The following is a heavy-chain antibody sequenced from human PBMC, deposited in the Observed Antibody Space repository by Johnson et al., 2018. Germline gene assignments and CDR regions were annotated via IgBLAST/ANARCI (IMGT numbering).Heavy chain of an antibody. Sequence: EVQLVESGGGLVQPGGSLKLSCAASGFTFSNSAMHWVRQASGKGLEWVGRIITIGDNYAPAYGAPVKGRFTILRDDSKNTADLQMNSLKTEDTAVYYCTRLGDDFGYWGQGTLVTVSS. D-gene: IGHD1-26*01. J-gene: IGHJ4*02. V-gene: IGHV3-73*01. CDR2: IITIGDNYAP. CDR3: TRLGDDFGY. CDR1: GFTFSNSA.